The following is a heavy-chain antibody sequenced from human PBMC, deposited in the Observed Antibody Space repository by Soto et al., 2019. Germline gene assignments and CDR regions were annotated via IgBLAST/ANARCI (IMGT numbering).Heavy chain of an antibody. CDR2: INHSGST. CDR1: GGSFSGYY. V-gene: IGHV4-34*01. Sequence: SETLSLTCAGYGGSFSGYYWSWIRQPPGKGLEWIGEINHSGSTNYNPSLKSRVTISVDTSKHQFSLKLSSVTAADTAVYYCARDRPYGGNSSSYYSGMDVWGQGTMVTVSS. J-gene: IGHJ6*02. D-gene: IGHD4-17*01. CDR3: ARDRPYGGNSSSYYSGMDV.